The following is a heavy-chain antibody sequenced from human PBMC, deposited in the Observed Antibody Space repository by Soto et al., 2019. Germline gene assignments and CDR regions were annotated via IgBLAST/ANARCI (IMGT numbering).Heavy chain of an antibody. CDR2: ISAHNGNT. CDR1: GYAFTTYG. J-gene: IGHJ4*02. Sequence: QVHLVQSGAEVKKPGASVKVSCKGSGYAFTTYGITWVRQAPGQGLEWMGWISAHNGNTNYAQKLQGRVTVTRDTSTRTAYMELRSVRSDDTAVYYCARGRYGEYWGQGALVTVSS. V-gene: IGHV1-18*01. CDR3: ARGRYGEY. D-gene: IGHD3-10*01.